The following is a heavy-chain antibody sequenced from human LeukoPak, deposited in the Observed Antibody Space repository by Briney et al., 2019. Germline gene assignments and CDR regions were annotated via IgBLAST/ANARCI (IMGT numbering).Heavy chain of an antibody. Sequence: SETLSLTCTVPGDSISSSSYYWGWIRQPPGKGLEWIGSIPYSGSTYYNPSLKSRVTISVDTSKNQFSLKLSSVTAADTAVYYCARRSYDIFHFDYWGQGTLVTVSS. V-gene: IGHV4-39*01. CDR2: IPYSGST. CDR1: GDSISSSSYY. J-gene: IGHJ4*02. D-gene: IGHD3-9*01. CDR3: ARRSYDIFHFDY.